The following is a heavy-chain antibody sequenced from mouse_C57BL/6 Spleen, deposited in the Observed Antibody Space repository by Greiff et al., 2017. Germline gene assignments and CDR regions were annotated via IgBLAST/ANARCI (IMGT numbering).Heavy chain of an antibody. CDR1: GYAISSSW. V-gene: IGHV1-82*01. J-gene: IGHJ2*01. CDR3: ATPGLYFDY. CDR2: IYPGDGDT. Sequence: QVQLQQSGPELVKPGASVKISCKASGYAISSSWMNWVKQRPGKGLEWIGRIYPGDGDTNYNGKFKGKATLTADKSSSTAYMQLSSLTSEDSAVYFCATPGLYFDYWGQGTTLTVSS. D-gene: IGHD3-1*01.